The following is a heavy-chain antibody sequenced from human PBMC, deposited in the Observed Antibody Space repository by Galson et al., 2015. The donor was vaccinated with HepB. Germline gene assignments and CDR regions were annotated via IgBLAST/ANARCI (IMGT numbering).Heavy chain of an antibody. CDR1: GFTFSGSA. V-gene: IGHV3-73*01. D-gene: IGHD6-13*01. Sequence: SLRLSCAASGFTFSGSAMHWVRQASGKGLEWVGRIRSKANSYATAYAASVKGRFTISRDDSKNTAYLQMNSLKTEDTAVYYCTPRGDGSSWYGWGGDAFDIWGQGTMVTVSS. CDR3: TPRGDGSSWYGWGGDAFDI. J-gene: IGHJ3*02. CDR2: IRSKANSYAT.